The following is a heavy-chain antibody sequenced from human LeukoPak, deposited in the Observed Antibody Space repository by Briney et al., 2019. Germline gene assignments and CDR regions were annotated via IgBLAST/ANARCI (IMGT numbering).Heavy chain of an antibody. V-gene: IGHV1-18*01. D-gene: IGHD3-9*01. CDR1: GYTFTSYG. J-gene: IGHJ6*03. Sequence: GASVKVSCKASGYTFTSYGISWVRQAPGQGLEWMGWISAYNGNTNYAQKLQGRVTMTTDTSTSTAYMELRSLRSDDTAVYYCARDRVSYDILTGIYYYYMDVWGKGTTVTVSS. CDR3: ARDRVSYDILTGIYYYYMDV. CDR2: ISAYNGNT.